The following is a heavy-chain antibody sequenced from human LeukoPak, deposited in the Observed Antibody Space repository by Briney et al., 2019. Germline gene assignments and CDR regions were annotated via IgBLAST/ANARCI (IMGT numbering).Heavy chain of an antibody. CDR1: GGSISSYY. J-gene: IGHJ3*02. V-gene: IGHV4-59*08. CDR2: IYYSGST. D-gene: IGHD3-10*01. CDR3: ARHVAMIRGADAFDI. Sequence: SETLSLTCTVSGGSISSYYWSWIRQPPGKGLEWIGYIYYSGSTNDNPSLKSRVTISVGTSKNQFSLDLSSVTAADTAVYYCARHVAMIRGADAFDIWGQGTKVTVSS.